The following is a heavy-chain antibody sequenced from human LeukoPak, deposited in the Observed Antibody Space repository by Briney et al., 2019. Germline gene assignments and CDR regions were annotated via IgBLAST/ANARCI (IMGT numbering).Heavy chain of an antibody. D-gene: IGHD3-3*01. CDR1: GYSFTSYW. V-gene: IGHV5-51*01. CDR3: ARCRAYYDFWSGYPSGYYYMDV. Sequence: GESLKISCKGSGYSFTSYWIGWVRQMPGKGLEWMGIIYPGDSDTRYSPSFQGQVTISADKSISTAYLQWSSLKASDTAMYYCARCRAYYDFWSGYPSGYYYMDVWGKGTTVTVSS. CDR2: IYPGDSDT. J-gene: IGHJ6*03.